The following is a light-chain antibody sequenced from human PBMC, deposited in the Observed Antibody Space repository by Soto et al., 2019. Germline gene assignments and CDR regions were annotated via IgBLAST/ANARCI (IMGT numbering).Light chain of an antibody. V-gene: IGKV3-20*01. CDR2: GAS. Sequence: PGTLSLSPGERATLSCRASQSVSGTYLAWYQQKPGQAPRLLIYGASSRATGIPDRFSGSGSGTDFTLTISRLEPEDFAVYYCQQYGSSPWTFGQGTKV. CDR3: QQYGSSPWT. J-gene: IGKJ1*01. CDR1: QSVSGTY.